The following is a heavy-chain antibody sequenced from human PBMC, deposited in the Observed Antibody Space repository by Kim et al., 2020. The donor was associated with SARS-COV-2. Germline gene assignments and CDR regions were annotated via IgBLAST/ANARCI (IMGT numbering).Heavy chain of an antibody. CDR2: ISSSSYI. D-gene: IGHD3-22*01. J-gene: IGHJ4*02. CDR1: GFTFSSYS. V-gene: IGHV3-21*01. CDR3: ARDPYYYDSSGYYYGLFDY. Sequence: GGSLRLSCAASGFTFSSYSMNWVRQAPGKGLEWVSSISSSSYIYYADSVKGRFTISRDNAKNSLYLQMNSLRAEDTAVYYCARDPYYYDSSGYYYGLFDYWGQANLVTVSS.